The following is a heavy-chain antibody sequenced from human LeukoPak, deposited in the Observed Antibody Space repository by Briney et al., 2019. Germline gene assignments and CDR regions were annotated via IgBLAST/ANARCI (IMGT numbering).Heavy chain of an antibody. CDR1: GYTFTSYY. J-gene: IGHJ6*02. V-gene: IGHV1-46*01. CDR3: ARGQSLIFGVVTHPLYYYGMDV. CDR2: INPSGGST. D-gene: IGHD3-3*01. Sequence: ASVKVSCKASGYTFTSYYMHWVRRAPGQGLEWMGIINPSGGSTSYAQKFQGRVTMTRDTSTSTVYMELSSLRSEDTAVYYCARGQSLIFGVVTHPLYYYGMDVWGQGTTVTVSS.